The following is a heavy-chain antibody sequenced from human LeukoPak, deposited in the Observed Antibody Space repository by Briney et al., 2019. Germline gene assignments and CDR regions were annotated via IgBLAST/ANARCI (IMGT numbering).Heavy chain of an antibody. J-gene: IGHJ6*03. CDR1: GGTFSSYA. V-gene: IGHV1-69*05. Sequence: SVKVSCKACGGTFSSYAISWVRQAPGQGLEWMGGIIPIFGTANYAQKFQGRVTITTDESTSTAYMELSSLRYEDTAVYYCARALVGATTYYYYYYMDVWGKGTTVTVSS. D-gene: IGHD1-26*01. CDR3: ARALVGATTYYYYYYMDV. CDR2: IIPIFGTA.